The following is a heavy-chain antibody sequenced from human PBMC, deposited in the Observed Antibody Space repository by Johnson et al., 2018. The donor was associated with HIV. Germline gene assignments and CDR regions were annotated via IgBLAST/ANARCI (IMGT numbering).Heavy chain of an antibody. CDR1: GFTFDDYG. D-gene: IGHD4-23*01. Sequence: VQLVESGGGLIQPGGSLRLSCAASGFTFDDYGMSGVRQAPGQGLEWVSGINWNGGSTGYADSGKGRFNISRDNAKNSLYLQMNSLRAEDTALYYCARVNGGAFDIWGQGTIVTVSS. V-gene: IGHV3-20*04. CDR2: INWNGGST. J-gene: IGHJ3*02. CDR3: ARVNGGAFDI.